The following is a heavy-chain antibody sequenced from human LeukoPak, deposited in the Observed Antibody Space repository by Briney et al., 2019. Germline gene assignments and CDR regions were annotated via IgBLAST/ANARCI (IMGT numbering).Heavy chain of an antibody. J-gene: IGHJ6*02. CDR2: INHSGST. V-gene: IGHV4-34*01. CDR3: ARGLTRRVSQVVVAVAPTYYYYGMDV. Sequence: SETLSLTCAVYGGSFSGYYWSWIRQPPGKGLEWIGEINHSGSTNYNPSLKSRVTISVDTSKNQFSLKLSSVTAADTAVYYCARGLTRRVSQVVVAVAPTYYYYGMDVWGQGTTVTVSS. D-gene: IGHD2-15*01. CDR1: GGSFSGYY.